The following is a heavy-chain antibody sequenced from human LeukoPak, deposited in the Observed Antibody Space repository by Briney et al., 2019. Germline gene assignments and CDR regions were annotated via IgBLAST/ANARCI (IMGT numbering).Heavy chain of an antibody. Sequence: SVKVSCKASGGTFSSYAISWVRQAPGQGLEWMGGIIPIFGTANYAQKFQGRVTITADKSTSTAYMELSSLRSEDTAVYYCARDSAAAGLTWFDPWGQGTLVTVSS. CDR2: IIPIFGTA. V-gene: IGHV1-69*06. CDR1: GGTFSSYA. CDR3: ARDSAAAGLTWFDP. J-gene: IGHJ5*02. D-gene: IGHD6-13*01.